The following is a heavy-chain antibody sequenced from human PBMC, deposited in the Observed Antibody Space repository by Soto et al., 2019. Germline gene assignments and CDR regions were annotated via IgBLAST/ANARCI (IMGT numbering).Heavy chain of an antibody. CDR3: AREFLRSSPYYYGMDV. CDR2: ISYDGSNK. D-gene: IGHD3-3*01. J-gene: IGHJ6*02. CDR1: GFTFSSYA. Sequence: GGSLRLSCAASGFTFSSYAMHWVRQAPGKGLEWVAVISYDGSNKYYADSVKGRFTISRDNSKNTLYLQMNSLRAEDTAVYYCAREFLRSSPYYYGMDVWGQGTTVTVSS. V-gene: IGHV3-30-3*01.